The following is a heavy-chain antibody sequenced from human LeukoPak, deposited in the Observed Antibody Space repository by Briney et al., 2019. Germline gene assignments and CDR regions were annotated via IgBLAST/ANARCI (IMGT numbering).Heavy chain of an antibody. J-gene: IGHJ3*02. V-gene: IGHV3-66*01. CDR2: VYSGGST. D-gene: IGHD3/OR15-3a*01. CDR1: GFTVSSNY. Sequence: GGSLRLSCAASGFTVSSNYMNWVRQAPGKGLEWVSVVYSGGSTYYADSVKGRFTISRDNSKNTLYLQMNSLRAEDTAVYYCARYGLGAHAFDIWGQGTMVTVSS. CDR3: ARYGLGAHAFDI.